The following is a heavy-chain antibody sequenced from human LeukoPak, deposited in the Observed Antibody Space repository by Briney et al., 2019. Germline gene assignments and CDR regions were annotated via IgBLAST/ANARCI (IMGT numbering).Heavy chain of an antibody. J-gene: IGHJ4*02. D-gene: IGHD2-15*01. CDR2: ISGSGGST. CDR1: GFTFSSYG. Sequence: PGGSLRLSCAASGFTFSSYGMSWVRQAPGKGLEWVSAISGSGGSTYYADSVKGRFTISRDNSKNTLYVQMNSLRAEDTAVYYCAKDRGWYCSGDTCWWGFDYWGQGTLVTVSS. V-gene: IGHV3-23*01. CDR3: AKDRGWYCSGDTCWWGFDY.